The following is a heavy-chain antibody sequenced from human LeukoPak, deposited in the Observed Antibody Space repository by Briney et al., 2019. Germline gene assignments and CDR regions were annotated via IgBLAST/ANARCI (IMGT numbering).Heavy chain of an antibody. CDR2: ISGRAGST. CDR1: GFTFSSYA. CDR3: ASQRWLQSSFDY. D-gene: IGHD5-24*01. J-gene: IGHJ4*02. V-gene: IGHV3-23*01. Sequence: PGGSLRLSCAASGFTFSSYAMNWVRQAPGKGLVWVSAISGRAGSTSYADSVKGRFTISRDNAKNTLYLQMNSLRAEDTAVYYCASQRWLQSSFDYWGQGTLVTVSS.